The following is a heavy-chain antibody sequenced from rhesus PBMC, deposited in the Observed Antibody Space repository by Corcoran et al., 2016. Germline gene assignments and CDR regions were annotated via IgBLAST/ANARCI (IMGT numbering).Heavy chain of an antibody. V-gene: IGHV4-93*01. Sequence: QVQLQESGPAVVKPSETLSLTSAVSGGSISSSNWWSWVGQPTGKGLEGMGGIDGSVGSTEYNPSLKSRVTISKDTSKNQFSLKLSSVTAADTAVYYCARTGYSSSYGFDYWGQGVLVTVSS. D-gene: IGHD6-43*01. J-gene: IGHJ4*01. CDR3: ARTGYSSSYGFDY. CDR2: IDGSVGST. CDR1: GGSISSSNW.